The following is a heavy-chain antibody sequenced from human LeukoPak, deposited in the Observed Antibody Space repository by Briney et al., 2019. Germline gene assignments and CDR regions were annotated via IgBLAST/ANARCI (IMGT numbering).Heavy chain of an antibody. CDR2: ISGSGGST. CDR1: GFTFSSYA. V-gene: IGHV3-23*01. J-gene: IGHJ2*01. CDR3: ARVGAPYSSSWYSYWYFDL. D-gene: IGHD6-13*01. Sequence: GGSLRLSCAASGFTFSSYAMSWVRQAPGKGLEWVSAISGSGGSTYYADSVKGRFTISRDNSKNTLYLQMNSLRAEDTAVYYCARVGAPYSSSWYSYWYFDLWGRGTLVTVSS.